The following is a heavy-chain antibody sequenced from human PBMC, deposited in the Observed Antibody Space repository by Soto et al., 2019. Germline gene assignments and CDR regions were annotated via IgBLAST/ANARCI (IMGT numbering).Heavy chain of an antibody. CDR2: ISVTVGIT. D-gene: IGHD5-12*01. J-gene: IGHJ4*02. CDR1: GFTFSDYS. CDR3: SRWSGYGDL. Sequence: VQLLESGGGLVQPGGSLRLSCAASGFTFSDYSVTWVRQAPGKGLEWVSGISVTVGITFYADSVKGRFTISRDNSKNAVELQMNSLRAEDTAIYYCSRWSGYGDLWGQGTLVTVSS. V-gene: IGHV3-23*01.